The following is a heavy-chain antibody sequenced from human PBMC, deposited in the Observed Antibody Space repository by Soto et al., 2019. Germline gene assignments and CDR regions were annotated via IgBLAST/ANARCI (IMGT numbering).Heavy chain of an antibody. Sequence: QVQLVQSGAEVKKPGASVKVSCKASGYTFTSYAMHWVRQAPGQRLEWMGWINAGNGNTKYSQKFQGRVTITRDTSASTAYMELSSLRSEDTAVYYCARDGCSGGSCYYFDYCGQGTLVTVSS. D-gene: IGHD2-15*01. J-gene: IGHJ4*02. CDR2: INAGNGNT. CDR3: ARDGCSGGSCYYFDY. CDR1: GYTFTSYA. V-gene: IGHV1-3*01.